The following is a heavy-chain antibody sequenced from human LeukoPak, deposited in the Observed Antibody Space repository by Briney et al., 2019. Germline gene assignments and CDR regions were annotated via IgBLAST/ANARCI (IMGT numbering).Heavy chain of an antibody. Sequence: GGSLRLSCAASGFTFSSYWMSWVRQAPGKGLEWVANIKQDGSEKYYVDSVKGRFTISRDNAKNSLYLQMNSLRAEDTAVYYCASTGYSSGWYYFDYWGRGTLVTVSS. D-gene: IGHD6-19*01. J-gene: IGHJ4*02. V-gene: IGHV3-7*01. CDR2: IKQDGSEK. CDR1: GFTFSSYW. CDR3: ASTGYSSGWYYFDY.